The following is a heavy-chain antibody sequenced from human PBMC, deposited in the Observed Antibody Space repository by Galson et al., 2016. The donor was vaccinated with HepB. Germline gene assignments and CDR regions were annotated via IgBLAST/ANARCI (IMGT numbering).Heavy chain of an antibody. Sequence: SETLSLTCTVTGDTISSSRFAWGWVRQPPGMRPEWLGSFYYRGGTYYNPSLTSRVTISVDSSKNQFSLRLSSVTAADTAVYYCARQADVGQGGKPFGFWGPGTLVTVSS. D-gene: IGHD3-16*01. CDR1: GDTISSSRFA. J-gene: IGHJ4*02. CDR3: ARQADVGQGGKPFGF. CDR2: FYYRGGT. V-gene: IGHV4-39*01.